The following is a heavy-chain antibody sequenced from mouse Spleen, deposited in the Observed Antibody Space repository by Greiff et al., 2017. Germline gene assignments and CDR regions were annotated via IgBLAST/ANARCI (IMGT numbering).Heavy chain of an antibody. V-gene: IGHV14-1*01. CDR3: ARSYYGSSSYYVDC. D-gene: IGHD1-1*01. CDR1: FNIKDYY. Sequence: FNIKDYYMHWVKQRPEQGLEWIGRIDPEDGDTEYAPKFQCTATMTADTSSNTAYLQLSSLTSEDSAVYYCARSYYGSSSYYVDCWGQGTTIRVSS. CDR2: IDPEDGDT. J-gene: IGHJ2*01.